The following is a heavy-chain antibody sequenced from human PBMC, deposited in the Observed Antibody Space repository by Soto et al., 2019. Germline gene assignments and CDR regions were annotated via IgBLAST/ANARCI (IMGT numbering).Heavy chain of an antibody. D-gene: IGHD3-16*02. CDR1: GGTFSAYA. CDR3: ARAKPTKYYDYVWGDYRRGGMDV. CDR2: ILPLSGTT. V-gene: IGHV1-69*06. J-gene: IGHJ6*02. Sequence: QLQLVQSGAEVKKPGSSVKVSCKASGGTFSAYAISWVRQAPGQGLEWMGGILPLSGTTNYTQRFQGRVTISADKSTSTDYMELSSLRSEDTAVYYCARAKPTKYYDYVWGDYRRGGMDVWGQGTTVTVSS.